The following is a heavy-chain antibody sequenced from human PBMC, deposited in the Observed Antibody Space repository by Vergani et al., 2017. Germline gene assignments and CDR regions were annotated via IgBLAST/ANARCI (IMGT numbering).Heavy chain of an antibody. D-gene: IGHD3-22*01. J-gene: IGHJ3*02. CDR2: IKQDGSEK. CDR1: GFTFSSYW. Sequence: EVQLVESGGGLVQPGGSLRLSCAASGFTFSSYWMSWVRQAPGKGLEWVANIKQDGSEKYYVDSVKGRFTISRDNAKNSLYLQMNSLRAEDTAVYYCATSKGHYYDSSGYYFGDAFDIWGQGTMVTVSS. CDR3: ATSKGHYYDSSGYYFGDAFDI. V-gene: IGHV3-7*01.